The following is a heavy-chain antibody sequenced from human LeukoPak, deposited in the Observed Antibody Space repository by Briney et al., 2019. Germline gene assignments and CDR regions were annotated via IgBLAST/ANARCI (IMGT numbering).Heavy chain of an antibody. Sequence: PGGSLRLSCAASGFTFTNWMTWVGQAPGKGLEWVANINKDGSEKQYVDSVKGRFTISRDNPKNSVYLQMSSLRVEDSAVYYCARDPVQDFDFWGQGIMVTVSS. CDR3: ARDPVQDFDF. CDR2: INKDGSEK. CDR1: GFTFTNW. J-gene: IGHJ4*02. V-gene: IGHV3-7*01.